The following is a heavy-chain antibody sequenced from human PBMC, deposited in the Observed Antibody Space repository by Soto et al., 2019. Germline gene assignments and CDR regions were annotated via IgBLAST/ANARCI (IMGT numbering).Heavy chain of an antibody. V-gene: IGHV2-5*02. CDR3: AHIPGSGQLLYSYYYYMDV. CDR1: GFSLTTSGEA. CDR2: IYWDDDK. J-gene: IGHJ6*03. D-gene: IGHD3-10*01. Sequence: QITLKESGPTLMKPTQPLTLTCTFSGFSLTTSGEAVGWIRQPPGKALEWLALIYWDDDKRSSPSLKSRLTITKDTSKNQVLLTMTNMDPVDTATYYCAHIPGSGQLLYSYYYYMDVWGKGTTVTVSS.